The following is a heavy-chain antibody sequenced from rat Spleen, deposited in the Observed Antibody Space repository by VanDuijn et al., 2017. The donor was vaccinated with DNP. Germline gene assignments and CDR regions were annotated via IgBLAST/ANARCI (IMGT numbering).Heavy chain of an antibody. CDR1: GFIFSDYA. V-gene: IGHV5-17*01. CDR2: VFYDGRGT. CDR3: ARPDY. Sequence: EVQLVESGGGLVQPGNSLKISCAASGFIFSDYAMAWVRRSPRRGLEWVATVFYDGRGTNYRDSVKGRFTVSRDNVRSTLYLQMDSLRSEDTATYYCARPDYWGQGVMVTVSS. J-gene: IGHJ2*01.